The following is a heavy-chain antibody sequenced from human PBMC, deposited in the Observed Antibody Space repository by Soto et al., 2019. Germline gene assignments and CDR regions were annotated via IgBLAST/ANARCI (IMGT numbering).Heavy chain of an antibody. Sequence: GESLKISCKGSGYSFTSYWISWVRQMPGKGLEWMGRIDPSDSYTNYSPSFQGHVTISADKSISTAYLQWNSLKASDTAMYYCASQPIVATTNYYYYYGMDVWGQGTTVTVSS. CDR1: GYSFTSYW. D-gene: IGHD5-12*01. J-gene: IGHJ6*02. CDR2: IDPSDSYT. CDR3: ASQPIVATTNYYYYYGMDV. V-gene: IGHV5-10-1*01.